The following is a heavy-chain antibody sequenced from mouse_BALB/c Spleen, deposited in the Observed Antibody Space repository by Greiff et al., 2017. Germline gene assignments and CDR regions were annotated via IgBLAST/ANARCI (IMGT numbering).Heavy chain of an antibody. V-gene: IGHV5-12-1*01. CDR1: GFAFSSYD. CDR3: ARHGYDVGYAMDY. J-gene: IGHJ4*01. Sequence: EVMLVESGGGLVKPGGSLKLSCAASGFAFSSYDMSWVRQTPEKRLEWVAYISSGGGSTYYPDTVKGRFTISRDNAKNTLYLQMSSLKSEDTAMYYCARHGYDVGYAMDYWGQGTSVTVSS. D-gene: IGHD2-2*01. CDR2: ISSGGGST.